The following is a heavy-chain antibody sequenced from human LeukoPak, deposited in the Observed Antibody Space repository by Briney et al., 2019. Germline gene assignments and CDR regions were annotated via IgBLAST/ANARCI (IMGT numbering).Heavy chain of an antibody. CDR3: SRGSGYSYSFTGRERTKSRLDY. Sequence: PGRSLRLSCAPSGFTFSNYGMHWVRQAPGKGLEWVAVISYDGANKYYADSVKGRFTISRDNSKNTLYLQMNSLRADDTALYYCSRGSGYSYSFTGRERTKSRLDYWGQGTLVTVSS. V-gene: IGHV3-30*03. J-gene: IGHJ4*02. CDR2: ISYDGANK. D-gene: IGHD5-18*01. CDR1: GFTFSNYG.